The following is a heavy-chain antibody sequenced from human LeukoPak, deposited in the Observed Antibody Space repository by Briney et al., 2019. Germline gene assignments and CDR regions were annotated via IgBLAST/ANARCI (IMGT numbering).Heavy chain of an antibody. Sequence: ASVKVSCKASGYTFTSYDINWVRQATGQGLEWMGWMNPNSGNTGYAQKFQGRVTMTRNTSISTAYMELSSLRSEDTAVYYCARVPRIAVASFDYWGQGTLVTVSS. V-gene: IGHV1-8*01. CDR2: MNPNSGNT. J-gene: IGHJ4*02. CDR1: GYTFTSYD. CDR3: ARVPRIAVASFDY. D-gene: IGHD6-19*01.